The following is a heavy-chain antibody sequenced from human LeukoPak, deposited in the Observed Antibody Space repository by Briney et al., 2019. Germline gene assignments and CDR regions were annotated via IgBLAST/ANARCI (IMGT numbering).Heavy chain of an antibody. Sequence: GGSLRLSCAASGFTFSRHSINWVRQAPGKGLEWVSSITSTTTYTYYADSVKGRFTISRDNAKNSLFLQMNSLRAEDTAVYYCARESYAARWDWGQGTLVTVSS. CDR2: ITSTTTYT. CDR1: GFTFSRHS. CDR3: ARESYAARWD. J-gene: IGHJ4*02. D-gene: IGHD6-6*01. V-gene: IGHV3-21*01.